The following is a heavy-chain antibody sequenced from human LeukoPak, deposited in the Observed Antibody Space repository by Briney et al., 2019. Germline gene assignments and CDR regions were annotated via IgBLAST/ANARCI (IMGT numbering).Heavy chain of an antibody. D-gene: IGHD1-14*01. V-gene: IGHV4-59*01. CDR1: GGSISNYF. CDR2: IYYSETT. Sequence: PSETLSLTCSVSGGSISNYFWCWIRQPPGKGLERIGFIYYSETTNYNPSFKSRVTISVDTSKNQFSLKLNSVTAADTAVYYCARFPGGAEYRHYYYMDVWGKGTTVTVSS. CDR3: ARFPGGAEYRHYYYMDV. J-gene: IGHJ6*03.